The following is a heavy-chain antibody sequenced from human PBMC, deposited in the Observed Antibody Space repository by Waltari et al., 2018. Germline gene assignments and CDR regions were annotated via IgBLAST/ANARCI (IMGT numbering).Heavy chain of an antibody. CDR2: FSTILGIA. Sequence: QVQLVQSGAEVKKPGSSVKVSCKASGGTFSSYAISWVRQAPGQGLEWMGRFSTILGIANYAGKVQGRVTITADKATSTAYMELSSLRAEDTAVYYCARAGDCSGGSCYWDYWGQGTLVTVSS. V-gene: IGHV1-69*04. D-gene: IGHD2-15*01. CDR3: ARAGDCSGGSCYWDY. J-gene: IGHJ4*02. CDR1: GGTFSSYA.